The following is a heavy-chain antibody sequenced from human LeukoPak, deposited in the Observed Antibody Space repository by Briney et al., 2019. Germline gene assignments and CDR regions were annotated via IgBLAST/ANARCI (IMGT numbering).Heavy chain of an antibody. V-gene: IGHV1-2*02. CDR1: GYTFTVYT. CDR2: INPNSGGT. Sequence: VASVKVSCRASGYTFTVYTMHWVRQAPGQGLEWMGWINPNSGGTNYAQKFQDRVTMTRDTSISTVYMELSSLRSDDTAVYYCARDGTLAARGADAFDIWGQGTMVTVSS. CDR3: ARDGTLAARGADAFDI. D-gene: IGHD6-6*01. J-gene: IGHJ3*02.